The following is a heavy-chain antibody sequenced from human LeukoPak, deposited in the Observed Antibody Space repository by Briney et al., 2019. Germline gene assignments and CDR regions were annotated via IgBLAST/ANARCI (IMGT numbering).Heavy chain of an antibody. CDR1: GFTFSAHW. D-gene: IGHD6-6*01. CDR2: IKQDGSEN. CDR3: ARYSSSSGWLDP. V-gene: IGHV3-7*01. J-gene: IGHJ5*02. Sequence: GGSLRLSCAASGFTFSAHWMTWVRQTPGEGLEPVANIKQDGSENNYVDSVKGRFTISRDNAKNSLYLQMNSLRGEDTAVYYCARYSSSSGWLDPWGQGTLVTVSP.